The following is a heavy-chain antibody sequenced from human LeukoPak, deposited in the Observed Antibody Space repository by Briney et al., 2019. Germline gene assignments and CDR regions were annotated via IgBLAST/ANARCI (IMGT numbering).Heavy chain of an antibody. Sequence: GASVKVSCKASGYTFTGYYMHWVRQAPGKGLEWMGGFDPEDGETIYAQKFQGRVTMTEDTSTDTAYMELSSLRSEDTAVYYCSRGVTMRSSPFDYWGQGTLVTVSS. V-gene: IGHV1-24*01. CDR3: SRGVTMRSSPFDY. CDR2: FDPEDGET. J-gene: IGHJ4*02. D-gene: IGHD3-22*01. CDR1: GYTFTGYY.